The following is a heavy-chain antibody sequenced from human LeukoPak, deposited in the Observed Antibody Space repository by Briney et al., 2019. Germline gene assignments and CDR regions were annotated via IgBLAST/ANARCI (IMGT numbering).Heavy chain of an antibody. Sequence: GASVKVSCKASGYTFTSYYMHWVRQAPGQGLEWMGIINPSGGSTSYAQKFQGRVTMTRDMSTSTDYMEPSSLRSEDTAVYYCARVSGVNYYYYYMDVWGKGTTVTVSS. CDR3: ARVSGVNYYYYYMDV. V-gene: IGHV1-46*01. J-gene: IGHJ6*03. CDR1: GYTFTSYY. D-gene: IGHD3-10*01. CDR2: INPSGGST.